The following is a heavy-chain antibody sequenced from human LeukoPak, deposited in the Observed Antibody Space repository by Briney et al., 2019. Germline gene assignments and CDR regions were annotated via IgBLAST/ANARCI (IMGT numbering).Heavy chain of an antibody. V-gene: IGHV4-34*01. D-gene: IGHD1-26*01. CDR1: GGSFSGYY. Sequence: PSETLSLTCAVYGGSFSGYYWSWIRQPPGKGLEWIGEINHSGSTNYNPSLKSRVTISVDTSKNQFSLKLSSVTAADTAVYYCSRNLVGATIFWFGYWGQGTLVTVSS. CDR3: SRNLVGATIFWFGY. J-gene: IGHJ4*02. CDR2: INHSGST.